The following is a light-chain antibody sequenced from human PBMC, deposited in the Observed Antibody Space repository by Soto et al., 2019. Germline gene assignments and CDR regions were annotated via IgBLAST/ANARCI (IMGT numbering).Light chain of an antibody. CDR1: SSDVGGYNY. CDR3: SSYTSGSTLVV. CDR2: EVS. Sequence: QSALTQPASVSGSPGQSITISCTGTSSDVGGYNYVSWYQQHPGKAPKLMIYEVSNRPSEVSNRFSGSKSGNTASLTISGRQAEDDGNYYCSSYTSGSTLVVFGGGTKLTVL. V-gene: IGLV2-14*01. J-gene: IGLJ2*01.